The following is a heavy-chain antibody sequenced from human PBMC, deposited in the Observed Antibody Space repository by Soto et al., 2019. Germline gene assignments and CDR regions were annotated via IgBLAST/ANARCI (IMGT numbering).Heavy chain of an antibody. CDR3: AKNALFYDFWSGYYRTVYYYYGMDV. CDR2: ISGSGGST. CDR1: GFTFSSYA. J-gene: IGHJ6*02. Sequence: PGGSLRLSCAASGFTFSSYAMSWVRQAPGKGLEWVSAISGSGGSTYYADSVKGRFTISRDNSKNTLYLQMNSLRAEDTAVYYCAKNALFYDFWSGYYRTVYYYYGMDVWGQGITVTVSS. D-gene: IGHD3-3*01. V-gene: IGHV3-23*01.